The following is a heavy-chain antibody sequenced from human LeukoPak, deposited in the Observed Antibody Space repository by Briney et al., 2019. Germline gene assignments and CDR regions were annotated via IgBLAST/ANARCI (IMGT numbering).Heavy chain of an antibody. Sequence: SETLSLTCTVSGGSISSYYWSWIRQPPGKGLEWIGYIYYSGSTNYNPSLKSRVTISVDTSKNQFSLKLSSVTAADTAVYYCVRLLWFGELSFDPWGQGTLVTVSS. CDR1: GGSISSYY. CDR3: VRLLWFGELSFDP. V-gene: IGHV4-59*08. CDR2: IYYSGST. J-gene: IGHJ5*02. D-gene: IGHD3-10*01.